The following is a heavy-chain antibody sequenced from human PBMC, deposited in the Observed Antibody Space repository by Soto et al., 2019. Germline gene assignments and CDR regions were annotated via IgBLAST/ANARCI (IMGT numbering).Heavy chain of an antibody. CDR3: ARDRSAVAGTQAFDI. Sequence: QVQLVQSGAAVEKPGSSVKISCTASGDSFSSYTLSWMRQAPGHGLEWMGRIVPLLGTTNYAQKFQGSVTFTADKSTSTVQMEVRSLRSEDRAVYYCARDRSAVAGTQAFDIWGQGTMVIVSS. CDR2: IVPLLGTT. V-gene: IGHV1-69*08. CDR1: GDSFSSYT. J-gene: IGHJ3*02. D-gene: IGHD1-1*01.